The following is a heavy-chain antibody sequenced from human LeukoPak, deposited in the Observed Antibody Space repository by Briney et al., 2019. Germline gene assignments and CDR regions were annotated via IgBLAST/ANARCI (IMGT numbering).Heavy chain of an antibody. CDR2: INPSGGST. CDR3: ARDASLSGSYDPNWYFDL. V-gene: IGHV1-46*01. Sequence: GASVKVSCKASGYTFTSCYMHWVRQAPGQGLEWMGIINPSGGSTSYAQKFQGRVTMTRDTSTSTVYMELSSLRSEDTAVYYCARDASLSGSYDPNWYFDLWGRGTLVTVSS. J-gene: IGHJ2*01. D-gene: IGHD1-26*01. CDR1: GYTFTSCY.